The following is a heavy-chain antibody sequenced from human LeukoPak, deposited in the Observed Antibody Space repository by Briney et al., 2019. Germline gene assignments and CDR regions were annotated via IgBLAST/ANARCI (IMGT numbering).Heavy chain of an antibody. CDR1: GGSFSGYY. Sequence: PSETLSLTCAVYGGSFSGYYWSWIRQPPGKGLEWIGEINHSGSTNYNPSLKSRVTISVDTSKNQFSLKLMSVTAADTAVYYCARDNQWLVSWGQGTLVTVSS. V-gene: IGHV4-34*01. J-gene: IGHJ5*02. CDR2: INHSGST. D-gene: IGHD6-19*01. CDR3: ARDNQWLVS.